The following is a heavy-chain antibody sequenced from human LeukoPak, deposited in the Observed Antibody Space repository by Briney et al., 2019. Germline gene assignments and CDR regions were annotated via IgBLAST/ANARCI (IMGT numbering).Heavy chain of an antibody. D-gene: IGHD5-12*01. CDR1: VYTLTELS. J-gene: IGHJ4*02. Sequence: ASVKGSCKVSVYTLTELSMHWVGQAPGKGLERMGGFDPEDGETIYAQKFQGRVTMTEDTSTEIAYMELSSLRSEDTAVYYCATDPLYWDRGYDYSLDYWGQGTLVTVSS. CDR2: FDPEDGET. CDR3: ATDPLYWDRGYDYSLDY. V-gene: IGHV1-24*01.